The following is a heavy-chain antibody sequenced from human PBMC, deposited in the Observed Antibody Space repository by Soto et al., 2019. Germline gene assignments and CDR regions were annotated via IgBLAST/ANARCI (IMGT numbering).Heavy chain of an antibody. CDR3: ARPHKPNYYYYGMDV. J-gene: IGHJ6*02. V-gene: IGHV3-33*01. CDR1: GFTFSSYG. Sequence: QVQLVESGGGVVQPGRSLRLSCAASGFTFSSYGMHWVRQAPGKGLEWVAVIWYDGSNKYYADSVKGRFTISRDNSKNTLYLQMNSLRAEDTAVYYCARPHKPNYYYYGMDVWGQGTTVTVSS. CDR2: IWYDGSNK.